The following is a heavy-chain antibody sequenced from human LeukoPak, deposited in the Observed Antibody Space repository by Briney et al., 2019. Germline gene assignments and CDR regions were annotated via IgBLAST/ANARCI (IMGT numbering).Heavy chain of an antibody. J-gene: IGHJ5*02. CDR2: IIPVFGTS. D-gene: IGHD2-2*02. V-gene: IGHV1-69*13. CDR3: ARVTGGRYCSTTSCYMRGWFDP. CDR1: GGTFSSYA. Sequence: ASVKVSCKASGGTFSSYAISWVRQAPGQGLEWMGGIIPVFGTSNYAQKFQGRVTITADESTRTAYMELSSLRSEDAAVYYCARVTGGRYCSTTSCYMRGWFDPWGQGTLVTVSS.